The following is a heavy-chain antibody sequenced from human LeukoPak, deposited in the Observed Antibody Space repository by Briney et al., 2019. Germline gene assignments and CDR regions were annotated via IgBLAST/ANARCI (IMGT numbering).Heavy chain of an antibody. J-gene: IGHJ4*02. D-gene: IGHD3-9*01. CDR3: ARVSALRYFDLFDY. CDR1: GGSFSGYY. V-gene: IGHV4-34*01. Sequence: SETLSLTCAVYGGSFSGYYWSWIRQPPGKGLEWIGEINHSGSTNYNPSLKSRVTISVDTSKNQFSLKLSSVTAADTAVYYCARVSALRYFDLFDYWGQGTLVTVSS. CDR2: INHSGST.